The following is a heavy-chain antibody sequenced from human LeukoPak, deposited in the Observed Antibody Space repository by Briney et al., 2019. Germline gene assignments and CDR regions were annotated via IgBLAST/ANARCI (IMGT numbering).Heavy chain of an antibody. CDR2: IIPIFGTA. CDR1: GGTFSSYA. Sequence: ASVKVSCKASGGTFSSYAISWVRQAPGQGLEWMGGIIPIFGTANYAQKFQGRVTITADESTSTAYMELSSLRSEDTAVYYCVSESGIAVAGKAIWFDPWGQGTLVTVSS. J-gene: IGHJ5*02. V-gene: IGHV1-69*13. CDR3: VSESGIAVAGKAIWFDP. D-gene: IGHD6-19*01.